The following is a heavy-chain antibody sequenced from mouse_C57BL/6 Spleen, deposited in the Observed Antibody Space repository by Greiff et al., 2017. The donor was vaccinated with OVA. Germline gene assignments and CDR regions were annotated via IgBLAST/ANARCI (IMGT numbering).Heavy chain of an antibody. CDR2: SNPSNGGT. J-gene: IGHJ2*01. Sequence: QVQLQQPGTELVKPGASVKLSCKASGYTFTSYWMHWVKQRPGQGLEWIGNSNPSNGGTNYNEKFKSKATLTVDKSTSTAYMQLSSLTSEDSEVYYCAREGPHYGSSYYFDYWGQGTTLTVSS. D-gene: IGHD1-1*01. CDR1: GYTFTSYW. CDR3: AREGPHYGSSYYFDY. V-gene: IGHV1-53*01.